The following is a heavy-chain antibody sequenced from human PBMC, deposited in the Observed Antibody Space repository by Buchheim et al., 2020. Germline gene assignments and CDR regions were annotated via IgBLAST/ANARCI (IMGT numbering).Heavy chain of an antibody. Sequence: QVQLVESGGGVVQPGRSLRLSCAASGFTFSSYGMHWVRQAPGKGLEWVAVIWYDGSNKYYEDSVKGRFTISRDNSKNTLYLQMNSLRAEDTAVYYCARDVDYYDSSGYYYPFDYWGQGTL. CDR1: GFTFSSYG. J-gene: IGHJ4*02. CDR2: IWYDGSNK. V-gene: IGHV3-33*01. D-gene: IGHD3-22*01. CDR3: ARDVDYYDSSGYYYPFDY.